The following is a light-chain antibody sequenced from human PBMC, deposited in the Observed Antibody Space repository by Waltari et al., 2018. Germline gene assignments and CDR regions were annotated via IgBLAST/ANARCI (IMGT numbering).Light chain of an antibody. J-gene: IGKJ1*01. CDR1: QTVNNW. CDR2: EAS. V-gene: IGKV1-5*03. Sequence: DIQMTQSPSTLSASVGDKVTITCRASQTVNNWLAWYQLKPGKAPRLLIYEASALDSRVPSRFSGSGSETEFTLTISSLQPEDFATYYCQQYNTFSGTFGQGTKVEVK. CDR3: QQYNTFSGT.